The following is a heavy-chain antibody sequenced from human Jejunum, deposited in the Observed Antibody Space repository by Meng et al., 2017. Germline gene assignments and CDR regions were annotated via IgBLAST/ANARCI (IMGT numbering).Heavy chain of an antibody. J-gene: IGHJ6*02. CDR3: TRDGSCGGSGCYEGRDYHYQGMDV. CDR2: IKQDGSDK. D-gene: IGHD2-15*01. Sequence: GESLKISCAASGFTFSIYSMTWVRQAPGRGLEWVANIKQDGSDKNYVDSVKGRFTISRDNAKNSLYLQMNSLRAEDTALYYCTRDGSCGGSGCYEGRDYHYQGMDVWGQGTTVTVSS. CDR1: GFTFSIYS. V-gene: IGHV3-7*01.